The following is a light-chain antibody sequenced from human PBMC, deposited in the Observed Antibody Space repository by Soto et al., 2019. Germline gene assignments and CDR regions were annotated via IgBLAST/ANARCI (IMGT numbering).Light chain of an antibody. CDR1: QGIKND. CDR2: AAS. J-gene: IGKJ1*01. CDR3: LQDFNYPRT. Sequence: AIQLTQSPSSLSASVGDSVTITCRASQGIKNDLGWYQQKPGKAPKLLIYAASTLQSGVPSRFSGSGSGKDFTLTIISLKPEDFATYYCLQDFNYPRTFGQGTRVEI. V-gene: IGKV1-6*01.